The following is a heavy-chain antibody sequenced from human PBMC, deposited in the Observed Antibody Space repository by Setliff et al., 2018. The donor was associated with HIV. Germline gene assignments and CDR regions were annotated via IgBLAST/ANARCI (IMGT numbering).Heavy chain of an antibody. CDR3: ARRGVPQQIDLDS. Sequence: GASVKVSCKASGHSFTTYFLHWVRQAPGQGLEWMGMINPSGGEPSYAQRFQGRVTMTRDTSTSTVYMELSSLRSEDTAMYYRARRGVPQQIDLDSWGHGTLVTVSS. CDR1: GHSFTTYF. CDR2: INPSGGEP. V-gene: IGHV1-46*01. D-gene: IGHD3-10*01. J-gene: IGHJ5*01.